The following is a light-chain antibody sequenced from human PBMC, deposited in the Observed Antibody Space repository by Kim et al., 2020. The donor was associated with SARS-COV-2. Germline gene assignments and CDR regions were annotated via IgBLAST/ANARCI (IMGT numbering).Light chain of an antibody. CDR3: QQYNNWWT. CDR1: QSVSSN. V-gene: IGKV3-15*01. Sequence: SVSPGERATLSCRASQSVSSNLAWYQQKPGQAPRLLIYGASTRATGIPARFSGSGSGTEFTLTISSLQSEDFAVYYCQQYNNWWTFGQGTTVDIK. J-gene: IGKJ1*01. CDR2: GAS.